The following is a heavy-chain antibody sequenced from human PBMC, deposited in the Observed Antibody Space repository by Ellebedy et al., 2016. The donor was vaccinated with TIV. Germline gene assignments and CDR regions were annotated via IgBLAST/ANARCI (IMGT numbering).Heavy chain of an antibody. CDR3: AGDRHSDF. CDR1: GFTFSDYY. V-gene: IGHV3-11*05. J-gene: IGHJ4*02. CDR2: INGSGDYT. Sequence: GGSLRLSCSASGFTFSDYYMSWIRQAPGKKLDWVSYINGSGDYTDYADSVKGRFTISRDNAKNSVWLQMNSLRAEDSATYYCAGDRHSDFWGQGTLVTVSS.